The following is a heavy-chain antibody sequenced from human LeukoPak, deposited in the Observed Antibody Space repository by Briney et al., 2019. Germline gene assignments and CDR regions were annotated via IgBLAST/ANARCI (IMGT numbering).Heavy chain of an antibody. CDR1: GDSISSGDYY. CDR3: ARSPSYYYDSDGYQRYYFDY. CDR2: IYSSGST. Sequence: PSETLSLTCTVSGDSISSGDYYWSWIRQPAGKGLEWIGRIYSSGSTNYRPSLRDRVTISLDTSKNQFFLKLSSVNAADTAVYYCARSPSYYYDSDGYQRYYFDYWGQGTLATVSS. J-gene: IGHJ4*02. D-gene: IGHD3-22*01. V-gene: IGHV4-61*02.